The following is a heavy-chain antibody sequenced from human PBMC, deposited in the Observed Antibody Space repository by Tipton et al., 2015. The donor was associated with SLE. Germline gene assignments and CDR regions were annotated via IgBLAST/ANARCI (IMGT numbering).Heavy chain of an antibody. Sequence: SLRLSCAASGFTFSRYWMHWVRQAPGKGLVWVSVIFSGGNTFYADSVKGRFSISRDNFKNTLYLQMNSLRPEDTAVYYCAKSQWTSGGALDYCGQGTLVTVSS. CDR1: GFTFSRYW. J-gene: IGHJ4*02. V-gene: IGHV3-53*05. CDR3: AKSQWTSGGALDY. D-gene: IGHD6-19*01. CDR2: IFSGGNT.